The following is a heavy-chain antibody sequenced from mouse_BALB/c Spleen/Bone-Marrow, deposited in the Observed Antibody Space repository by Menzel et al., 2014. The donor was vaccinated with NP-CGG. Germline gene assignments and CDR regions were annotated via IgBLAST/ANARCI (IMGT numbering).Heavy chain of an antibody. CDR3: ARWDYAMDY. V-gene: IGHV1-54*01. CDR2: INPGSGGT. J-gene: IGHJ4*01. CDR1: GYASTNYL. Sequence: VKLMESGAELVGPGTSVKVSCKASGYASTNYLIEWVKQRPGQGLEWIGVINPGSGGTNYNEKFKGKATLTADKSSSTAYMQLSSLTSDDSAVYFCARWDYAMDYWGQGTSVTVSS.